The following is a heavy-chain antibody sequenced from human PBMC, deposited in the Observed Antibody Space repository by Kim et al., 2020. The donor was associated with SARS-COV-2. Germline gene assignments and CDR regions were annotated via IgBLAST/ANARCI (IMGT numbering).Heavy chain of an antibody. V-gene: IGHV3-7*03. CDR2: IKHDACET. Sequence: GGSLRLSCEASDFAFNTHWMNWVRQAAGKGLEWVAIIKHDACETYYVDSVKGRFTISRDNAKNLLYLQMSSLRAEDTAVYYCARGVAVAPHFYYHYGMDVWGQGTTVPVSS. J-gene: IGHJ6*01. CDR1: DFAFNTHW. CDR3: ARGVAVAPHFYYHYGMDV. D-gene: IGHD6-19*01.